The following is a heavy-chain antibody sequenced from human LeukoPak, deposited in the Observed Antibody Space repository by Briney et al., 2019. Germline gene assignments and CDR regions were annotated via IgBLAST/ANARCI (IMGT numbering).Heavy chain of an antibody. CDR2: IYYSGST. CDR3: ARDGTLLAYGMDV. CDR1: GGSISSYY. D-gene: IGHD2-21*02. J-gene: IGHJ6*02. Sequence: SETLSLTCTVSGGSISSYYWSWIRQPPGKGLEWIGYIYYSGSTNYNPSLKSRVTISVDTPKNQFSLKLSSVTAADTAVYYCARDGTLLAYGMDVWGQGTTVTVSS. V-gene: IGHV4-59*01.